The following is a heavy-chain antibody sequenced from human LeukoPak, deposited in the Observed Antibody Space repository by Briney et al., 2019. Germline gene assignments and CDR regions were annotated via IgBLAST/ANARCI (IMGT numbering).Heavy chain of an antibody. J-gene: IGHJ6*03. Sequence: SETLSLTCAVYGGSFSGYYWSWIRQPPGKGLEWIGEINHSGSTNYNTSLKSRVTISVDTSKNQFSLKLSSVTAADTALYYCARGVVAVTANDYYYYMDVWGTRTTVTVSS. CDR1: GGSFSGYY. V-gene: IGHV4-34*01. D-gene: IGHD2-21*02. CDR2: INHSGST. CDR3: ARGVVAVTANDYYYYMDV.